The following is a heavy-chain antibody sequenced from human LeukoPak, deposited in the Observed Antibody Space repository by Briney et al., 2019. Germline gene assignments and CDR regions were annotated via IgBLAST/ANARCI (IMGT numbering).Heavy chain of an antibody. D-gene: IGHD2-2*01. Sequence: ASVKVSCKASGYTFTSHGITWVRQAPGQGLEWMGWITCYNGNKNTAQMLQGRVTMTPDTSPSTAYLELRAVRSDGTAVCFRARDGYVSYIDFWDQGTLVTVSS. CDR3: ARDGYVSYIDF. V-gene: IGHV1-18*01. CDR1: GYTFTSHG. J-gene: IGHJ4*02. CDR2: ITCYNGNK.